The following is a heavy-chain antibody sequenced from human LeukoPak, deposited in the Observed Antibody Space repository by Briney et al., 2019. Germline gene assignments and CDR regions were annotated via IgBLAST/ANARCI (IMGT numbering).Heavy chain of an antibody. V-gene: IGHV1-58*01. CDR2: IVVGSGNT. CDR3: AADLGPGNSGYSSPIAY. J-gene: IGHJ4*02. D-gene: IGHD3-22*01. CDR1: VFTFTSSA. Sequence: GTSVKVCFSAAVFTFTSSAVQWVRQARGQRLEWIGWIVVGSGNTNYAQKFQERVTITRDMSTSTAYMELSSLRSEDTAVYYCAADLGPGNSGYSSPIAYWGQGTLVTVSS.